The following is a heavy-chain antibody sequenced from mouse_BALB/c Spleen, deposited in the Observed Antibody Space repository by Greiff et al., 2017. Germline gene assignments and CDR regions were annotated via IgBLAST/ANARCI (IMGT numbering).Heavy chain of an antibody. CDR2: IDPENGNT. D-gene: IGHD1-1*01. V-gene: IGHV14-1*02. J-gene: IGHJ2*01. CDR1: GFNIKDYY. CDR3: AKGHYYGSSYDFDY. Sequence: EVQLQQSGAELVRPGALVKLSCKASGFNIKDYYMHWVKQRPEQGLEWIGWIDPENGNTIYDPKFQGKASITADTSSNTAYLQLSSLTSEDTAVYYCAKGHYYGSSYDFDYGGQGTTLTVSS.